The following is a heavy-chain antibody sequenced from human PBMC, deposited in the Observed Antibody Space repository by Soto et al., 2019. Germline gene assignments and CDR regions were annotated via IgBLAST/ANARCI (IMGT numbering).Heavy chain of an antibody. Sequence: SLRLSCAASGFTFSSYSMNWVRQAPGKGLEWVSSISSSSSYIYYADSVKGRFTISRDNAKNSLYLQMNSLRAEDTAVYYCARDGDPYNWSYPFDHWGQGTLVTVSS. D-gene: IGHD1-7*01. J-gene: IGHJ4*02. CDR2: ISSSSSYI. V-gene: IGHV3-21*01. CDR3: ARDGDPYNWSYPFDH. CDR1: GFTFSSYS.